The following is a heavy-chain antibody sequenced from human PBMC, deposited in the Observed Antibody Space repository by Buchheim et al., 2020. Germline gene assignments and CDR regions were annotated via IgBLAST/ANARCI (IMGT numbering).Heavy chain of an antibody. V-gene: IGHV3-7*01. J-gene: IGHJ6*02. CDR3: ARVWSTTYYFYGMDV. D-gene: IGHD1-14*01. Sequence: EVQLVESGGGLVQPGGSLRLSCAAAGFTFSSYWMSWVRQAPGKGLEWVANIKQDGSEKYYVDSVQGRFTVSRDNAKNSLYLEMNSLRAEDTAVYYCARVWSTTYYFYGMDVWGQGTT. CDR2: IKQDGSEK. CDR1: GFTFSSYW.